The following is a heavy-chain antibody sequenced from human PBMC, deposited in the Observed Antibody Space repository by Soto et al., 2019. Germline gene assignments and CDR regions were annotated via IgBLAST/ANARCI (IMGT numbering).Heavy chain of an antibody. CDR2: IYYSGST. Sequence: SETLSLTCTVSGGSISSSNYYWGWIRQPPGKGLEWIGSIYYSGSTCYNPSLKSRVTISVDTSKNQFSLKLSSVTAADTAVYYCARHLFADILTGYWPDAFDIWGQGTMVNVSS. V-gene: IGHV4-39*01. J-gene: IGHJ3*02. CDR3: ARHLFADILTGYWPDAFDI. CDR1: GGSISSSNYY. D-gene: IGHD3-9*01.